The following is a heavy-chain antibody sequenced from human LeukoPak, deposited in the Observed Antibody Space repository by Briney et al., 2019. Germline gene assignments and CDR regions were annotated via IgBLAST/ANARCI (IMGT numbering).Heavy chain of an antibody. CDR3: ARVGDGYTYRNRRGYFQH. V-gene: IGHV1-8*01. Sequence: ASVKVSCKASGYTFTSYDINWVRQATGQGLEWMGWMNPNSGNTGYAQKFQGRVTMTRNTSISTAYMELSSLISEDTAVYYCARVGDGYTYRNRRGYFQHWGQGTLVTVSS. CDR2: MNPNSGNT. CDR1: GYTFTSYD. D-gene: IGHD5-24*01. J-gene: IGHJ1*01.